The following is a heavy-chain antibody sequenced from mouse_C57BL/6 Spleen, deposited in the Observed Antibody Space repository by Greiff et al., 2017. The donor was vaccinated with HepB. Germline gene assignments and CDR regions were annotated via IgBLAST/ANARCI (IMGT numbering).Heavy chain of an antibody. CDR2: IYPGDGDT. J-gene: IGHJ4*01. D-gene: IGHD1-1*01. CDR1: GYAFSSSW. V-gene: IGHV1-82*01. CDR3: ARETTVVAYYAVDY. Sequence: VQRVESGPELVKPGASVKISCKASGYAFSSSWMNWVKQRPGKGLEWIGRIYPGDGDTNYNGKFKGKATLTADKSSSTAYMQLSSLTSEDSAVYFCARETTVVAYYAVDYWGQGTSDTVSS.